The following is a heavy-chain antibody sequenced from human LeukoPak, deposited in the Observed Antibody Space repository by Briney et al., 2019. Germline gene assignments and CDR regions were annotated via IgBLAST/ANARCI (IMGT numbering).Heavy chain of an antibody. V-gene: IGHV3-21*01. J-gene: IGHJ4*02. CDR1: GFTFSNYD. CDR3: ARRATTERGHSYGLDF. CDR2: ISSSGTYL. D-gene: IGHD5-18*01. Sequence: TGGSLRLSCAASGFTFSNYDINWVRQAPGKGLEWVSSISSSGTYLYYADSLTGRFTISRDNAKNSLYLQMNSLRAEDTAMYYCARRATTERGHSYGLDFWGQGTLVTVSS.